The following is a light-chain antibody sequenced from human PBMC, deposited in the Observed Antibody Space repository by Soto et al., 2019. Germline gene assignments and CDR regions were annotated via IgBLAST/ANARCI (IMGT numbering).Light chain of an antibody. V-gene: IGKV1-39*01. CDR3: HQTYTTPWT. J-gene: IGKJ1*01. CDR2: AAS. CDR1: PTILRY. Sequence: DIQMTQSPSSLSASVGDRVTITCRASPTILRYLNLYQQQSGRAPKLLISAASSLQSGVPSRFNGSRSGTDCTFTINTLQPEDSATYYCHQTYTTPWTFGQGTKVE.